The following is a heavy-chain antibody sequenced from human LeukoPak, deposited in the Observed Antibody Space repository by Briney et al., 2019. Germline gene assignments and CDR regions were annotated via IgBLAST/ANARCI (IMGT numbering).Heavy chain of an antibody. Sequence: ASVKVSCKASGYTFIGYYMHWVRQALGQGLEWMGRINPNSGGTNYAQKFQGRVTMTRDTSISTAYMELSRLRSDDTAVYYCARAHIVVVVAATRGGWFDPWGQGTLVTVSS. V-gene: IGHV1-2*06. CDR3: ARAHIVVVVAATRGGWFDP. CDR1: GYTFIGYY. D-gene: IGHD2-15*01. J-gene: IGHJ5*02. CDR2: INPNSGGT.